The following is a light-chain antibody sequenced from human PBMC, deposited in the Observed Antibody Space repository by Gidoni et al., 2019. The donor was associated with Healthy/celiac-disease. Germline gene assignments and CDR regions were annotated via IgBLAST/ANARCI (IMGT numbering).Light chain of an antibody. CDR1: QSVSSSY. CDR3: QQYGSSLRT. J-gene: IGKJ1*01. V-gene: IGKV3-20*01. CDR2: CES. Sequence: EIVLTQSPGTLSLSQGERATLSCRASQSVSSSYLTWYQQKPGQAPRLLIYCESSRATGLPERFSGSGSGTDFTLTISRLEPEDFAVYYCQQYGSSLRTFGQGTKVEIK.